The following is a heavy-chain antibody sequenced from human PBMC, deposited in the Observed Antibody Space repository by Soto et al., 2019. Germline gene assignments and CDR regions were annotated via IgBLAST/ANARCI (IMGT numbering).Heavy chain of an antibody. Sequence: GGSLRLSCAASGFSFSTYGMHWVRQAPGKELEWMAVISNDGSIKYYADSVKGRFTISRDNSKDTLFLQMNSLRGEETAVYYCAKVVRADTTSSNFYYYSGMDVWGQGTTVTVSS. D-gene: IGHD6-6*01. CDR1: GFSFSTYG. CDR2: ISNDGSIK. V-gene: IGHV3-30*18. CDR3: AKVVRADTTSSNFYYYSGMDV. J-gene: IGHJ6*02.